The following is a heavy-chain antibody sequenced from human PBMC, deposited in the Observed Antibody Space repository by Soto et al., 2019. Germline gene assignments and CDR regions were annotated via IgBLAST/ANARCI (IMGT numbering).Heavy chain of an antibody. Sequence: PSETLSLTXGVFGGPFNGFYWSWIRQPPGKGLEWIGEINPGGSTHYNPSLRSRLTLSADTSRNQFSLRLSSVTAADTAVYYCTRLRRLQPPTRPDHYYYGMDVWGPGTTVTVSS. CDR2: INPGGST. V-gene: IGHV4-34*01. CDR1: GGPFNGFY. J-gene: IGHJ6*02. CDR3: TRLRRLQPPTRPDHYYYGMDV. D-gene: IGHD6-25*01.